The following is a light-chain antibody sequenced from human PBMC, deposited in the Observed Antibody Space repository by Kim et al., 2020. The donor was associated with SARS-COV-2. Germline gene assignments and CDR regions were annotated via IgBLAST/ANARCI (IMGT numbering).Light chain of an antibody. Sequence: SLALGQTARITCGGNNIGSKNVPWYQQKPGQAPVLVIYRDSNRPSEIPERFSGSNSGNTATLTISRAQAGDEADYYCQVWDSSTVLFGGGTQLTVL. V-gene: IGLV3-9*01. CDR2: RDS. J-gene: IGLJ2*01. CDR1: NIGSKN. CDR3: QVWDSSTVL.